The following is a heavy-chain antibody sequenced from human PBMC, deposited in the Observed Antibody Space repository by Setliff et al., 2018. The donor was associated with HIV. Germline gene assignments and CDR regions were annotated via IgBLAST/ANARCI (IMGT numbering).Heavy chain of an antibody. CDR3: ARLKSGSLGGYVDY. Sequence: SETLSLTCAVSGYSISSGYYWGWIRQPPGKGLEWIGSIYHSGSTYYKSSLKSRVTISVDTSKNQFSLNLSSVTAADTAVYYCARLKSGSLGGYVDYWGQGTPVTVSS. J-gene: IGHJ4*02. V-gene: IGHV4-38-2*01. CDR1: GYSISSGYY. CDR2: IYHSGST. D-gene: IGHD3-10*01.